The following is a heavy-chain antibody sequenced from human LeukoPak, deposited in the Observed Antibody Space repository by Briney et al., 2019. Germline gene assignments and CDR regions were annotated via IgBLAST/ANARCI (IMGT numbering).Heavy chain of an antibody. CDR2: ISGSGGST. V-gene: IGHV3-23*01. CDR1: GFTFSSYA. D-gene: IGHD3-10*01. CDR3: TTDHYYYGSGSSR. J-gene: IGHJ4*02. Sequence: GGSLRLSCAASGFTFSSYAMSWVRQAPGKGLEWVSAISGSGGSTYYADSVKGRFTISRDNSKNTLYLQMNSLKTEDTAVYYCTTDHYYYGSGSSRWGQGTLVTVSS.